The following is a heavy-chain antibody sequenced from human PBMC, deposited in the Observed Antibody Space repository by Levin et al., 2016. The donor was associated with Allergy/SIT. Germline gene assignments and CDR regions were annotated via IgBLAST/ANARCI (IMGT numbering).Heavy chain of an antibody. CDR1: GGSISPYY. D-gene: IGHD5-12*01. J-gene: IGHJ6*02. V-gene: IGHV4-59*01. CDR2: LHYNGNI. Sequence: SETLSLTCTVSGGSISPYYWSWIRQPPGKGLEWIGYLHYNGNIKDNPSLKSRVTISGDTSKNQFSLTLSSVTEADTAVYYCVRGGGGYTGYVYYGLDVWGPGTTVTVSS. CDR3: VRGGGGYTGYVYYGLDV.